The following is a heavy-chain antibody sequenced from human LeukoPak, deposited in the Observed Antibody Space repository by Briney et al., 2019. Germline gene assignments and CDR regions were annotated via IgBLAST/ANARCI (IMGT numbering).Heavy chain of an antibody. CDR3: AGSDYYYYMDV. Sequence: SETLSLTCAVYGGSFSGYYWSWIRQPPGKGLEWIGEINHSGSTNYNPSLKSRVTISVDTSKNQFSLKLSSVTAADTAVYYCAGSDYYYYMDVWGKGTTVTVFS. CDR1: GGSFSGYY. V-gene: IGHV4-34*01. J-gene: IGHJ6*03. CDR2: INHSGST.